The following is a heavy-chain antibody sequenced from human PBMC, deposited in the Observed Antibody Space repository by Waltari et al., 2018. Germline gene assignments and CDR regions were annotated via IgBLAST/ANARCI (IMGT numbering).Heavy chain of an antibody. Sequence: QVQLVQSGAEVKKPGSSVKVSCKASGGTFSSYAISWVRQAPGQGLEWMGGIIPIFGTANYAQKFQGRVTSTADEATSTAYMGLSSLRSEDTAVYYCARGPYSSSRLHQVFDYWGQGTLVTVSS. CDR2: IIPIFGTA. J-gene: IGHJ4*02. CDR3: ARGPYSSSRLHQVFDY. V-gene: IGHV1-69*13. CDR1: GGTFSSYA. D-gene: IGHD6-13*01.